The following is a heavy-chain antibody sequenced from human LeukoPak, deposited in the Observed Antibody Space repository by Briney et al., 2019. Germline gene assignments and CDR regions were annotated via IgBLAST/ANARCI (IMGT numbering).Heavy chain of an antibody. CDR1: GFTFSSYA. J-gene: IGHJ4*02. V-gene: IGHV3-23*01. Sequence: PGGSLRLSCAASGFTFSSYAMSWVRQAPGKGLEWVSAISGSGGSTYYADSVKGRFTISRDNSKNTLYLQMNSLRAEDTAVYYCASHSQVRRYYFDYWGQGTLVTVSS. CDR3: ASHSQVRRYYFDY. D-gene: IGHD2-15*01. CDR2: ISGSGGST.